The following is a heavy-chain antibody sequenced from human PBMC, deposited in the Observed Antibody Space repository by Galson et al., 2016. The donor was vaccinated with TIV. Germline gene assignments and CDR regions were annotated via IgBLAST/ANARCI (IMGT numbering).Heavy chain of an antibody. Sequence: ETLSLTCGVSGDSISSGHYWGWVRQAPGKGLEWIGSIFHSGTTYHNPTLKSRVIFSVDTSKNQFSLQLKSVTAADTAVYYCARGQNFGFAYGQAPEYWGQGALVTVSS. CDR3: ARGQNFGFAYGQAPEY. CDR1: GDSISSGHY. J-gene: IGHJ4*02. CDR2: IFHSGTT. V-gene: IGHV4-38-2*01. D-gene: IGHD3-3*01.